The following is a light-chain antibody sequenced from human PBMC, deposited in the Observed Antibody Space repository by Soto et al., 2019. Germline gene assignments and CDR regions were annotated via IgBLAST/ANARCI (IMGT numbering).Light chain of an antibody. V-gene: IGKV3-11*01. J-gene: IGKJ1*01. CDR3: QQRSNWPVT. CDR2: DAS. CDR1: QSVSSY. Sequence: EIVLTQSPATLSLSPGESATLSCRASQSVSSYLAWYQQKPGQAPRLIIYDASRRATGIPARFSGSGSGTDFTLTISSLEPEDFAVYYCQQRSNWPVTFGQGTKVEIK.